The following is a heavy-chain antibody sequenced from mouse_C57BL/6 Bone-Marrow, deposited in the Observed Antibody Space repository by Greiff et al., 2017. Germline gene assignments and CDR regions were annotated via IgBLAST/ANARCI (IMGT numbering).Heavy chain of an antibody. CDR1: GYTFTDYY. CDR2: INPNNGGT. J-gene: IGHJ4*01. D-gene: IGHD1-1*01. Sequence: EVQLQQSGPELVKPGASVKISCKASGYTFTDYYMNWVKQSHGKSLEWIGDINPNNGGTSYNQKFKGKATLTVDKSSSTAYMELRSLTSEDSAVYYCARGRYGSSFYYYAMDYWGQGTSVTVSS. V-gene: IGHV1-26*01. CDR3: ARGRYGSSFYYYAMDY.